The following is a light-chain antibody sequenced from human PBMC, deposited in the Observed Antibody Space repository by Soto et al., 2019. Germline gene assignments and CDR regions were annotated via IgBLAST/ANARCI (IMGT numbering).Light chain of an antibody. CDR3: AAWDDSLNGWV. CDR2: SNN. Sequence: QSALTQPLSASGTPGQRVAISCSGSSANIGTNTVNWYQQLPGTAPKLLIHSNNQRPSGVPDRFSGSKSGTSASLAISGLQSEDEADYYCAAWDDSLNGWVFGGGTQLTVL. J-gene: IGLJ3*02. V-gene: IGLV1-44*01. CDR1: SANIGTNT.